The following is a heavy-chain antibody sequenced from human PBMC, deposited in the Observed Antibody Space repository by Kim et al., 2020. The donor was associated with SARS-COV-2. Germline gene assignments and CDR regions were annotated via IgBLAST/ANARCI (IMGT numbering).Heavy chain of an antibody. Sequence: GGSLRLSCAASGFTFGGHDMHWVRQGSGKGLEWVSAIGTAGETFYSGSVMGRFIISRENGRNSLFLQMDSLKVGDTAVYYCARGIHQWLGVDVWGQGTTVTVSS. V-gene: IGHV3-13*04. CDR1: GFTFGGHD. CDR3: ARGIHQWLGVDV. CDR2: IGTAGET. J-gene: IGHJ6*02. D-gene: IGHD5-18*01.